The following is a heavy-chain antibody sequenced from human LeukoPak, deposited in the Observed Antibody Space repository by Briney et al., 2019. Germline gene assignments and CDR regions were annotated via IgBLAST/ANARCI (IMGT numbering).Heavy chain of an antibody. J-gene: IGHJ4*02. V-gene: IGHV3-30-3*01. CDR1: GFTFSSYA. D-gene: IGHD6-19*01. Sequence: GRSLRLSCAASGFTFSSYAMHWVRQAPGKGLEWVAVISYDGSNKYYADSVKGRFTISRDNSKNTLYLQMNSLRAEDTAVYYCARDKSYSSGSYYFDYWGQGTLVTDSS. CDR2: ISYDGSNK. CDR3: ARDKSYSSGSYYFDY.